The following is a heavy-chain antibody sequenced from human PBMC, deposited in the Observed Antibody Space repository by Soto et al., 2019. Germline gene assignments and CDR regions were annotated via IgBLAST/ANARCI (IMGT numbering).Heavy chain of an antibody. D-gene: IGHD1-26*01. Sequence: GGSLRLSCAASGFAFRTYAMAWVRQAPGKGLEWVSGITGGSGFTFYADSVKGRFTTSRDDSENTLFLQMSSLRAEDTAKYYCAKSGPTNYFDFWGQGTLVTVSS. CDR1: GFAFRTYA. CDR2: ITGGSGFT. V-gene: IGHV3-23*01. J-gene: IGHJ4*02. CDR3: AKSGPTNYFDF.